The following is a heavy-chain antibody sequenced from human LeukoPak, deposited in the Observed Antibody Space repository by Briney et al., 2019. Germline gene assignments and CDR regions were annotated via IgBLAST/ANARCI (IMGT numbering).Heavy chain of an antibody. CDR3: ARVLEGGATALDY. J-gene: IGHJ4*02. CDR1: GFTVNSNY. D-gene: IGHD1-26*01. Sequence: GGSLRLSCAASGFTVNSNYMSWVRQAPGKGLEWVSVTYSGGSTYYADSVKGRFIISRDNSKNTLYHQMNSLRAEDTAVYYCARVLEGGATALDYWGQGTLVTVSS. V-gene: IGHV3-53*01. CDR2: TYSGGST.